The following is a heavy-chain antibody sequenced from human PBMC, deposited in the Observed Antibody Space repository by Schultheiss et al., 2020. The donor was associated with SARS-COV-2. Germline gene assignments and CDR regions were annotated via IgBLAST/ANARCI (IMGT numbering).Heavy chain of an antibody. CDR2: ISSSSSYI. CDR3: VRVNGDYYFDY. CDR1: GFTFSSYS. Sequence: GGSLRLSCAASGFTFSSYSMNWVRQAPGKGLEWVSSISSSSSYIYYADSVKGRFTISRDNAKNSLYLQMNSLRVEDTAVYYCVRVNGDYYFDYWGQGTLVTVSS. V-gene: IGHV3-21*01. J-gene: IGHJ4*02. D-gene: IGHD1-1*01.